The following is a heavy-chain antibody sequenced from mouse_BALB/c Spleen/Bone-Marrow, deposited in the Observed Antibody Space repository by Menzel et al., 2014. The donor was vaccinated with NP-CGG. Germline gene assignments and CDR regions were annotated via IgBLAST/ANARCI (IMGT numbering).Heavy chain of an antibody. J-gene: IGHJ2*01. CDR1: GYTFSNYW. CDR2: ILPGSGST. V-gene: IGHV1-9*01. Sequence: VQLQESVAELMKPGASVKISCKATGYTFSNYWMEWVKQRPGHGLEWIGEILPGSGSTNYNEKFTGKATFTADTSSNTAYLQLSSLTSADSAVYYCASGDYFDYWGQGTTRPVA. CDR3: ASGDYFDY.